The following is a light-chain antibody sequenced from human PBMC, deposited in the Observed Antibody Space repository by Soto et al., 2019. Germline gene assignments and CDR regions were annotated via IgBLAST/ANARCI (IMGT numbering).Light chain of an antibody. V-gene: IGKV3-20*01. J-gene: IGKJ5*01. CDR1: QSVSSSY. Sequence: EIVLTQSPDTLSLSPGERSTLSCMASQSVSSSYLAWYQQKPGQALRLLIYRESSRATGIPDRFSGSGSGTDFTLTISRLEPEDFAVYYCQQYGSLITVGQGTRLEIK. CDR2: RES. CDR3: QQYGSLIT.